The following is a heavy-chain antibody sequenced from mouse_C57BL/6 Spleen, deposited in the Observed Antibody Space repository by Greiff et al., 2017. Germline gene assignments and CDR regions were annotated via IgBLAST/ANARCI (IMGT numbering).Heavy chain of an antibody. CDR3: TRRWLLGAMDY. D-gene: IGHD2-3*01. CDR1: GYTFTDYE. V-gene: IGHV1-15*01. CDR2: IDPEPGGT. J-gene: IGHJ4*01. Sequence: QVQLQQSGAELVRPGASVTLSCKASGYTFTDYEMHWVKQPPVHGLEWIGAIDPEPGGTAYNQKFMGKAILTADKSSSTAYMELRSRTSEDSAVYYCTRRWLLGAMDYWGQGTSVSVP.